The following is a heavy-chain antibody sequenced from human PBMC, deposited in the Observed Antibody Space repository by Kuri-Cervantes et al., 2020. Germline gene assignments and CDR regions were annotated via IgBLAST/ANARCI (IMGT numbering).Heavy chain of an antibody. V-gene: IGHV4-34*01. D-gene: IGHD1-1*01. CDR3: ARASKTNWYFDL. CDR1: GGSFSGYY. CDR2: IYHSGST. J-gene: IGHJ2*01. Sequence: VYGGSFSGYYWSWIRQPPGKGLEWIGEIYHSGSTNYNPSLRSRVTISVDKSKNQFSLKLSSVTAADTAVYYCARASKTNWYFDLWGRGTLVTVSS.